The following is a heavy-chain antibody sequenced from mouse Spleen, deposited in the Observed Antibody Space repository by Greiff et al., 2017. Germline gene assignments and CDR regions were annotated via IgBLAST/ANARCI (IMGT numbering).Heavy chain of an antibody. CDR1: GFTFSSYA. CDR3: ARRGLRRGTRYFDY. J-gene: IGHJ2*01. Sequence: EVKLVESGGGLVKPGGSLKLSCAASGFTFSSYAMSWVRQTPEKRLEWVATISDGGSYTYYPDNVKGRFTISRDNAKNNLYLQMSHLKSEDTAMYYCARRGLRRGTRYFDYWGQGTTLTVSS. V-gene: IGHV5-4*03. D-gene: IGHD2-4*01. CDR2: ISDGGSYT.